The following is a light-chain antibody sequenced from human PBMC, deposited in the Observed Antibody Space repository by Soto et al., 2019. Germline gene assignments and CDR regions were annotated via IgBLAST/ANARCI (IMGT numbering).Light chain of an antibody. CDR2: EAS. CDR1: QGIRHY. V-gene: IGKV1-27*01. Sequence: DIQMTQSPSSLSASVGDRVTITCRASQGIRHYLAWYQQKPGKVPKLLIYEASNLQSGVPSRFRCGGSGTECSRTISSLQPEDVATYYYQNFDSAPQTFGKGTQVLIK. J-gene: IGKJ1*01. CDR3: QNFDSAPQT.